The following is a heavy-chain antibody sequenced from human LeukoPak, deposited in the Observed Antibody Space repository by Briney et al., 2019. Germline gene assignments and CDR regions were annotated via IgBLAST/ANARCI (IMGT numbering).Heavy chain of an antibody. D-gene: IGHD3-9*01. V-gene: IGHV1-3*01. CDR2: INAGNGNT. CDR1: GYTFTSYA. J-gene: IGHJ6*02. CDR3: ARDIRYSHGMDV. Sequence: ASVKVSCKASGYTFTSYAMHWGRQAPGQRLEWMGWINAGNGNTKYSQKFQGRVTITRDTSASTAYMELSSLRSEDTAVYYCARDIRYSHGMDVWGQGTTVTVSS.